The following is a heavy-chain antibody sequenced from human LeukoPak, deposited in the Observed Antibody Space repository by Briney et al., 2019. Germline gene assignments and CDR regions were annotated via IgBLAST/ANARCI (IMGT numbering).Heavy chain of an antibody. J-gene: IGHJ4*02. CDR1: GYTFTSYA. CDR2: INAGNGNT. CDR3: GRGELAAASRVSADY. Sequence: GASVNVSCRASGYTFTSYAMHWVRQAPRQRLEWMGWINAGNGNTKYSQKFQGRVTITRDTSASTAYMELSSLRSEDTAVYYCGRGELAAASRVSADYWGQGTLVTVSS. V-gene: IGHV1-3*01. D-gene: IGHD6-13*01.